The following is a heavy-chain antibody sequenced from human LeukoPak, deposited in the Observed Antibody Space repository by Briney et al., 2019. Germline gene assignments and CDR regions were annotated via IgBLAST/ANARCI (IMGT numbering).Heavy chain of an antibody. CDR2: IYHSGST. CDR3: ARHGRLPSDV. CDR1: GGSGGSISSSNF. Sequence: SGTLSLTCAVSGGSGGSISSSNFWSWVRQPPGKGLEWIGEIYHSGSTNYNPSLKSRVTISVDTSKNQFSLKLSSVTAADTAVYYCARHGRLPSDVWGKGTTVTVSS. V-gene: IGHV4-4*02. D-gene: IGHD2-15*01. J-gene: IGHJ6*04.